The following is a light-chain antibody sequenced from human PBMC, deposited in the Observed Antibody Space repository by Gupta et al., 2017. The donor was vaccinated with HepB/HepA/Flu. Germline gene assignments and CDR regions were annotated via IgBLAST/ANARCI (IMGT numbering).Light chain of an antibody. CDR3: QKYRKYPLS. V-gene: IGKV1-5*03. CDR2: KTS. Sequence: DIQMTQSPSTLSAHVGTRVTITCRASQSINNWLAWYQQKPGKAPNLLIYKTSTLKSGVPSRFSGRGSGTKFTLTIFNLQAEDWATYFGQKYRKYPLSFGGGTKVEMK. J-gene: IGKJ4*01. CDR1: QSINNW.